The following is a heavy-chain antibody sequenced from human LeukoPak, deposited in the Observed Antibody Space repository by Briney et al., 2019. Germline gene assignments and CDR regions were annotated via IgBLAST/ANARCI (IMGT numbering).Heavy chain of an antibody. CDR3: ARARQWLVRGFDY. CDR1: GGSFSGYY. J-gene: IGHJ4*02. CDR2: INHSGST. V-gene: IGHV4-34*01. D-gene: IGHD6-19*01. Sequence: SETLSLTCAVYGGSFSGYYWSWIRQPPGKGLEWIGEINHSGSTNYNPSLKSRVTISVDTTKNHFSLKLSSVTAADTAVYYCARARQWLVRGFDYWGQGTLVTVSS.